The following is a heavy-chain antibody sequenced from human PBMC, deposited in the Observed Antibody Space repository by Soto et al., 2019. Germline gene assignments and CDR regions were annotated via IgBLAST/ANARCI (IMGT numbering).Heavy chain of an antibody. J-gene: IGHJ4*02. CDR1: GGTFSSYA. D-gene: IGHD1-1*01. CDR3: ARYLDIQLERPGFDY. V-gene: IGHV1-69*06. CDR2: IIPIFGTA. Sequence: SVKVSCKASGGTFSSYAISWVRQAPGQGLEWMGGIIPIFGTANYAQKFQGRVTITADKSTSTAYMELSSLRSEDTAVYYCARYLDIQLERPGFDYWGQGTLVTVS.